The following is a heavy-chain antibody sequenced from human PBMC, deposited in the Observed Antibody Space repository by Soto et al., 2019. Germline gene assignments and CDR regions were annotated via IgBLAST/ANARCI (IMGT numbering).Heavy chain of an antibody. V-gene: IGHV4-59*01. CDR2: IYYSGST. CDR3: ARAYGSGSSDYYYGMDV. J-gene: IGHJ6*02. D-gene: IGHD3-10*01. CDR1: GGSISSYY. Sequence: PSETLSLTCTVSGGSISSYYWSWIRQPPGKGLEWIGYIYYSGSTNYNPSLKSRVTISVDTSKNQFSLKLSSVIAADTAVYYCARAYGSGSSDYYYGMDVWGQGTTVTVSS.